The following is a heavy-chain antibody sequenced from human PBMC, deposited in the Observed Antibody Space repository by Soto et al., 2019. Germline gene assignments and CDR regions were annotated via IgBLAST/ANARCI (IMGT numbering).Heavy chain of an antibody. CDR1: GGTFSSYT. CDR3: ARDYDILTGYQLEYYFDY. J-gene: IGHJ4*02. V-gene: IGHV1-69*04. Sequence: GASVKVSCKASGGTFSSYTISWVRQAPGQGLEWMGRIIPILGIANYAQKFQGRVTTTADKSTSTAYMELSSLRSEDTAVYYCARDYDILTGYQLEYYFDYWGQGTLVTVSS. D-gene: IGHD3-9*01. CDR2: IIPILGIA.